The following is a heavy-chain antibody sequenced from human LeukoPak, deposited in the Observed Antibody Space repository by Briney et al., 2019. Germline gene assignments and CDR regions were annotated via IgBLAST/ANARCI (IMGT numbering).Heavy chain of an antibody. J-gene: IGHJ3*02. CDR2: IIPILGIA. D-gene: IGHD6-13*01. CDR3: ASSPRIAAPAAFDI. V-gene: IGHV1-69*04. Sequence: GASVNVSCKASGGTFSSYAISWVRQAPGQGLEWMGRIIPILGIANYAQKFQGRVTITADKSTSTAYMELSSLRSEDTAVYYCASSPRIAAPAAFDIWGQGTMVTVSS. CDR1: GGTFSSYA.